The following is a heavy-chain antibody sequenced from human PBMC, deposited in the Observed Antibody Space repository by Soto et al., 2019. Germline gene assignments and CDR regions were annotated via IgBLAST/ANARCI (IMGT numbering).Heavy chain of an antibody. J-gene: IGHJ6*03. CDR1: GFTFDDYG. CDR3: ARSGNIVATTNYYMDV. V-gene: IGHV3-20*04. CDR2: INWNGGRT. Sequence: EVQLVESGGGVVRPGGSLRLSCVASGFTFDDYGMHWVRQAPGKGLEWVSGINWNGGRTGYPGSMKGRFIISRDNAKNSLYLQMNSLRAEVTALYYCARSGNIVATTNYYMDVWGNGTTVTVSS. D-gene: IGHD5-12*01.